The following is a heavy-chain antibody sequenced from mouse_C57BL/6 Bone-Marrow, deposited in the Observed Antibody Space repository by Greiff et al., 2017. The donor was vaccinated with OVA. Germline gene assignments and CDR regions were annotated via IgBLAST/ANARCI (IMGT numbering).Heavy chain of an antibody. V-gene: IGHV1-61*01. J-gene: IGHJ1*03. CDR3: ARSDGSSYGWYFDV. CDR2: IYPSDSET. CDR1: GYTFTSYW. Sequence: VQLQQPGAELVRPGSSVKLSCKASGYTFTSYWMDWVKQRPGQGLEWIGNIYPSDSETHYNQKFKDKATLTVDKSSSTASMQLSSLTSEDSAVYYCARSDGSSYGWYFDVWGTGTTVTVSS. D-gene: IGHD1-1*01.